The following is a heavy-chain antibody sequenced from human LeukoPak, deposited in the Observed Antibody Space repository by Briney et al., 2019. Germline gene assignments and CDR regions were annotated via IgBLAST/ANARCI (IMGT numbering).Heavy chain of an antibody. CDR1: GGSLSNYY. Sequence: SETLSLTCTVSGGSLSNYYWSWIRQPPGKGLEWIGYIYYSGSINYNPSLKSRVTISVDMSKNQFSLQLSSATAADTAVYYCARQSRDGDYIAKLFDYWGQGTLVTVSS. CDR3: ARQSRDGDYIAKLFDY. J-gene: IGHJ4*02. CDR2: IYYSGSI. V-gene: IGHV4-59*08. D-gene: IGHD4-17*01.